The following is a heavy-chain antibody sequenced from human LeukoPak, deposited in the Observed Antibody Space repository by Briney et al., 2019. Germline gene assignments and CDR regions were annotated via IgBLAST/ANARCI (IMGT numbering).Heavy chain of an antibody. Sequence: GGSLRLSCAASGFTFSSYGMTWVRQTPGKGLFWVSRISGDGTTTTYADSVKGRFTISRDNAKNTLSLQMNSLRDDDTALYYCAREPSGGWTLNAFDLWGQGTMVSVSS. D-gene: IGHD6-19*01. J-gene: IGHJ3*01. CDR3: AREPSGGWTLNAFDL. CDR1: GFTFSSYG. CDR2: ISGDGTTT. V-gene: IGHV3-74*03.